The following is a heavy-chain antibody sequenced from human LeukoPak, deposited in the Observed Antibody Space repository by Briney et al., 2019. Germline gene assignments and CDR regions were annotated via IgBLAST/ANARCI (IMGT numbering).Heavy chain of an antibody. CDR1: GFTFSSYG. Sequence: GGSLRLSCAASGFTFSSYGLSWVRQAPGKGLEWVSAISGSGTGTYYADSIKGRFTISRDNSRSTMYLQMDSLRVEDPAVYYCAKDRPASHGSGSFGDYWGRGTQVTVTT. CDR3: AKDRPASHGSGSFGDY. V-gene: IGHV3-23*01. J-gene: IGHJ4*02. D-gene: IGHD3-10*01. CDR2: ISGSGTGT.